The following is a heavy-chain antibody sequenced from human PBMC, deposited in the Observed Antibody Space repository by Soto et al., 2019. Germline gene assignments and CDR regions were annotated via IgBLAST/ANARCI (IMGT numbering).Heavy chain of an antibody. D-gene: IGHD3-10*01. Sequence: GGSLRLSCTASGFTFGDYAMSWFRQAPGKGLEWVGFIRSKAYGGTTEYAASVKGRFTISRDDSKSIAYLQMNSLKTEGTAVYYCTRDLITMVRGVIPRGFDPWGQGTLVTVSS. J-gene: IGHJ5*02. CDR1: GFTFGDYA. CDR2: IRSKAYGGTT. V-gene: IGHV3-49*03. CDR3: TRDLITMVRGVIPRGFDP.